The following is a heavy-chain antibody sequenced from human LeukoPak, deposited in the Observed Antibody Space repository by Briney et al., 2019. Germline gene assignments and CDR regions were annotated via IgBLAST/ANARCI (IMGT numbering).Heavy chain of an antibody. Sequence: GGSLRLSCAASGFTFSSYAMSWVRQAPGKGLEWVSVIYSCGSTYYADSVKGRFTISRDNSKNTLYLQMNSLRAEDTAVYYCARLLDEGYCSSTSAPFDPWGQGTLVTVSS. CDR2: IYSCGST. J-gene: IGHJ5*02. V-gene: IGHV3-66*01. CDR1: GFTFSSYA. D-gene: IGHD2-2*01. CDR3: ARLLDEGYCSSTSAPFDP.